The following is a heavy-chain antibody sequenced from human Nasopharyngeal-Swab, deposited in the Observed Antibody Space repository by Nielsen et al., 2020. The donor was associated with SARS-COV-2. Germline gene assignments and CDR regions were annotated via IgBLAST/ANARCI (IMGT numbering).Heavy chain of an antibody. J-gene: IGHJ6*03. D-gene: IGHD5-12*01. CDR3: ARDAEWLRFLAGGYMDV. CDR2: ISAYNGNT. V-gene: IGHV1-18*04. CDR1: GYTFTSYG. Sequence: ASVKVSRKVSGYTFTSYGISWVRQAPGQGLEWMGWISAYNGNTNYAQKLQGRVTMTTDTSTSTAYMELRSLRSDDTAVYYCARDAEWLRFLAGGYMDVWGKGTTVTVSS.